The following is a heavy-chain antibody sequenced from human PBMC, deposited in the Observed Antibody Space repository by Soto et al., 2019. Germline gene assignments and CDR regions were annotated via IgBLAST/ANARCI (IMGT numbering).Heavy chain of an antibody. V-gene: IGHV4-39*01. CDR3: ARSIAAAGTGDFDY. Sequence: SETLSLTCTVSGGSISSSSYYWGWIRQPPGKGLEWIGSIYYSGSTYYNPSLKSRVTISVDTSKNQFSLKLSSVTAADTAVYYCARSIAAAGTGDFDYWGQGTLVTVSS. J-gene: IGHJ4*02. CDR2: IYYSGST. D-gene: IGHD6-13*01. CDR1: GGSISSSSYY.